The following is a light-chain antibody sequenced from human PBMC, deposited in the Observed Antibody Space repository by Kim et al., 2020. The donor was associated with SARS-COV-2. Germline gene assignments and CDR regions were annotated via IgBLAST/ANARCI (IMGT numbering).Light chain of an antibody. Sequence: DIQMIQSPSPLSASVGHRVSITCRASQSISSRLAWYQQKPGKAPDLLIYETSTSEIGVPSRFSGSSSGTEFTLTISSLQPDDFATYYCQQYNDYPWTFGQGTKVDIK. CDR2: ETS. J-gene: IGKJ1*01. CDR1: QSISSR. CDR3: QQYNDYPWT. V-gene: IGKV1-5*03.